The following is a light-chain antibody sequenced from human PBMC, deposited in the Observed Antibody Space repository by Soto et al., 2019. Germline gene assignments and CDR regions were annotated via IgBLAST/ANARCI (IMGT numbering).Light chain of an antibody. CDR2: GAS. Sequence: EIVLTQFPATLSVSPGERATLSCRASQTVGSNLAWYHQKPGQAPRLLIYGASTRATDIPARFSGSGSVTEFTLTISSLQSEDFAVYYCQQRSNWITFGQGTRLEIK. V-gene: IGKV3D-15*01. J-gene: IGKJ5*01. CDR1: QTVGSN. CDR3: QQRSNWIT.